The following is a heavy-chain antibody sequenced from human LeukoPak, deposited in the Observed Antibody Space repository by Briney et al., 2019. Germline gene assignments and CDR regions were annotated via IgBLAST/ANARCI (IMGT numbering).Heavy chain of an antibody. CDR1: GGSFSGYY. Sequence: PSETLSLTCAVYGGSFSGYYWSWIRQPPGKGLEWIGEINHSGSTNYNPSLKSRVTISVDPSKNQFSLKLSSVTAADTAVYYCARALQLRDIVVVVAATLFDYWGQGTLVTVSS. CDR3: ARALQLRDIVVVVAATLFDY. CDR2: INHSGST. J-gene: IGHJ4*02. D-gene: IGHD2-15*01. V-gene: IGHV4-34*01.